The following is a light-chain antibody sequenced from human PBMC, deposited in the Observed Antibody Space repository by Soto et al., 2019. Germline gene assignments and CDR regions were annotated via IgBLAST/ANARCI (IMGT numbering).Light chain of an antibody. CDR1: QGVSRH. CDR2: AAS. Sequence: EIVMTQSPAPLSLSPGERATLSCRASQGVSRHLAWYQQKPGQAPRLSIYAASTRAAGVPARFSGSGSGTEFTLTISSLQSEDFTVYYCQQYHQWPLTFGGGTKVEI. V-gene: IGKV3D-15*01. J-gene: IGKJ4*01. CDR3: QQYHQWPLT.